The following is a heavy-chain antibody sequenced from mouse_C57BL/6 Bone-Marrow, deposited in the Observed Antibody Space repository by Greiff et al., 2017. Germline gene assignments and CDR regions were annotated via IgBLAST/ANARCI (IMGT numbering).Heavy chain of an antibody. CDR3: TTGGSSPNYYAMDY. J-gene: IGHJ4*01. CDR1: GFNIKDDY. Sequence: VQLQQSGAELVRPGASVKLSCTASGFNIKDDYMHWVKQRPEQGLEWIGWIDPENGDTEYASKFQGKATITADTSSNTAYLQLSSLTSEDTAVYYCTTGGSSPNYYAMDYWGQGTSVTVSS. V-gene: IGHV14-4*01. CDR2: IDPENGDT. D-gene: IGHD1-1*01.